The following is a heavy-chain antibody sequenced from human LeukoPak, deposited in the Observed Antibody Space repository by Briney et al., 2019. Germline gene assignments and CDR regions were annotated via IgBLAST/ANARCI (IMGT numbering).Heavy chain of an antibody. CDR1: GYTFTSYG. CDR3: ATMHRREGPGIDY. D-gene: IGHD5-24*01. J-gene: IGHJ4*02. V-gene: IGHV1-18*01. Sequence: ASVKVSCKASGYTFTSYGISWVRQAPGQGLEWMGWISAYNGNTNYAQKLQGRVTMTTDTSTSTAYMELRSLRSDDAAVYYCATMHRREGPGIDYWGQGTLVSVSS. CDR2: ISAYNGNT.